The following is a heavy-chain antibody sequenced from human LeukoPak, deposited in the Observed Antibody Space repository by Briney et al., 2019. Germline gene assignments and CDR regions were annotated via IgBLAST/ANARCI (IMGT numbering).Heavy chain of an antibody. D-gene: IGHD6-13*01. CDR2: INWSGGST. V-gene: IGHV3-20*04. CDR1: GFTFDDYG. Sequence: GGSLRLSCAASGFTFDDYGMSWVRQAPGKGLEWVSGINWSGGSTGYADSVKGRFTISRDNAKNTLYLQMNSLRAEDTAVYYCARSYSSTPQYYYYYYMDVWGKGTTVTVSS. CDR3: ARSYSSTPQYYYYYYMDV. J-gene: IGHJ6*03.